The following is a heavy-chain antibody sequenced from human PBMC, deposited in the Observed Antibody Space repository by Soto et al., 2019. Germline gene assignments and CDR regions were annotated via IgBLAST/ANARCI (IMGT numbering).Heavy chain of an antibody. CDR3: ARLQLRLRLGPSIVATLSYYY. D-gene: IGHD5-12*01. Sequence: SVTLSLTCTVSGGSVSSGSYYCSWIRQPPGKGLEWIGYIYYSGSTNYNPSLKSRVTISVDTSKNQFSLKLSSVTAADTAVSYCARLQLRLRLGPSIVATLSYYY. CDR2: IYYSGST. J-gene: IGHJ6*01. CDR1: GGSVSSGSYY. V-gene: IGHV4-61*01.